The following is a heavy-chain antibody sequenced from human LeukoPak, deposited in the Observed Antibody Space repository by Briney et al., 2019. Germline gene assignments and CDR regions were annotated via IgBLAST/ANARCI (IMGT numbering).Heavy chain of an antibody. D-gene: IGHD3-10*01. V-gene: IGHV4-34*01. J-gene: IGHJ4*02. Sequence: SETLSLTFAVYGGGFSGFYLGWVRPPPREGLEWVWGINHSGSTNYNPSLKSRVTISVDTSKNQFSLKLSSVTAADTAVYYCARLRYGSGSYYILDYWGQGTLVTVSS. CDR3: ARLRYGSGSYYILDY. CDR2: INHSGST. CDR1: GGGFSGFY.